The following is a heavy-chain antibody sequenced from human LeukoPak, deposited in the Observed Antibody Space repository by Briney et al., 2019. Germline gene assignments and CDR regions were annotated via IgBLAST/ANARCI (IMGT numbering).Heavy chain of an antibody. CDR3: TTDDQSWD. D-gene: IGHD3-16*01. V-gene: IGHV3-30-3*01. J-gene: IGHJ4*02. CDR1: GFTFSSYA. Sequence: GGSLRLSCAASGFTFSSYAMHWVRQAPGKGLEWVAVISYDGSNKYYADSVKGRFTISRDNSKNTLYLQMNSLRAEDTAVYYCTTDDQSWDWGQGTLVTVSS. CDR2: ISYDGSNK.